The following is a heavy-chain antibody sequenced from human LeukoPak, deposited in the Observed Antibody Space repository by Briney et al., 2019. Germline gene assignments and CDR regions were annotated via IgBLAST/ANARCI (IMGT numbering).Heavy chain of an antibody. CDR1: GYTFNNYY. CDR2: VSPSGAGT. Sequence: GASVKVSCKASGYTFNNYYIHWVRQAPGQGLEWMAKVSPSGAGTTFAQKFQGRVTMTSDASTSTVYMELSSLTSEDTAVYYCASHNSGWQQTWFDLWGQGILVTVSS. J-gene: IGHJ5*02. D-gene: IGHD6-25*01. CDR3: ASHNSGWQQTWFDL. V-gene: IGHV1-46*02.